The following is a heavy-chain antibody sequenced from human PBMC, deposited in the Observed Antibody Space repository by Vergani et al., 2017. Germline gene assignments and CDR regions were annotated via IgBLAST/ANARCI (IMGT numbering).Heavy chain of an antibody. Sequence: QVKLQESGPGLVKPSETLSLTCTVSGASVISYYWSWIRQPRGKGLEWMGYVSFRGDTLYDPSVKGRMTISLNTSSNQFSLYLTSVTAAATAVDYCARSRIYYGAGSPDYWGQGTLVTVSS. CDR2: VSFRGDT. V-gene: IGHV4-59*02. D-gene: IGHD3-10*01. CDR1: GASVISYY. CDR3: ARSRIYYGAGSPDY. J-gene: IGHJ4*02.